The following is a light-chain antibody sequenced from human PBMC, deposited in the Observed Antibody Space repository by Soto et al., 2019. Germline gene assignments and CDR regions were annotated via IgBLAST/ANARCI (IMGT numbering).Light chain of an antibody. CDR2: DVS. CDR3: QHYNSYSEA. J-gene: IGKJ1*01. Sequence: DIQMTQSPSTLSASVGDRVTITCRASQSIGSSLAWYQQKPGKAPNLLISDVSSLERGVPSRFSGSGSGTEFTLTISSLQPDDFATYYCQHYNSYSEAFGQGTKVELK. V-gene: IGKV1-5*01. CDR1: QSIGSS.